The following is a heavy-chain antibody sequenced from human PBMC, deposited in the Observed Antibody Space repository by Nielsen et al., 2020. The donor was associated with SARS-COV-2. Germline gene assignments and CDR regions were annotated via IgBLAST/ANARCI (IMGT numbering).Heavy chain of an antibody. V-gene: IGHV3-30-3*01. D-gene: IGHD2-8*01. Sequence: GESLKISCAASGFTFSSYAMHWVRQAPGKGLEWVAIISYDGSNKYYADSVKGRFTISRDNSKNTLYLQMNSLRPEDTAVYYCARDLLIHPRGWFDSWGQGTLVTVSS. CDR1: GFTFSSYA. J-gene: IGHJ5*01. CDR3: ARDLLIHPRGWFDS. CDR2: ISYDGSNK.